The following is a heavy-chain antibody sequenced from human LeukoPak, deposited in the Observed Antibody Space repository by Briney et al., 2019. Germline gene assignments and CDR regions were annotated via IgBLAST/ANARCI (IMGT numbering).Heavy chain of an antibody. CDR1: GGSISSYY. Sequence: SETLSLTCTVSGGSISSYYWTWIRQPAGKGLEWIGRIHPSGTTNHNPSLKSRVIMSLDMSNNQFSLKLSSVTAADTAVYYCARGAAAAGTDFDYWGQGTLVTVSS. CDR2: IHPSGTT. J-gene: IGHJ4*02. V-gene: IGHV4-4*07. CDR3: ARGAAAAGTDFDY. D-gene: IGHD6-13*01.